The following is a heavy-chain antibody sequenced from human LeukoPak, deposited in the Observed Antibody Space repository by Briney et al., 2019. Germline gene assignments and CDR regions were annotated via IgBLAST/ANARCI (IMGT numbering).Heavy chain of an antibody. CDR1: AFTLSSYG. D-gene: IGHD6-13*01. V-gene: IGHV3-30*03. CDR2: ISFDGTNK. J-gene: IGHJ4*02. Sequence: GGSLRLSCAAYAFTLSSYGMHWVRQAPGNWLELVAVISFDGTNKIYADSVKGRFTNSTDNSKKTVYLQMNSLIAEDAAVYYCARGGGTGYSSSWYSNWGQGTLVTVSS. CDR3: ARGGGTGYSSSWYSN.